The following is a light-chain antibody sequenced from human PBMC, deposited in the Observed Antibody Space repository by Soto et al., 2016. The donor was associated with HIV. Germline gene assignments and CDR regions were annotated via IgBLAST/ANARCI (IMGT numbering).Light chain of an antibody. Sequence: SYELTQSPSVSVAPGKTARITCGGINIGSKSVHWYQQKPGQAPVLVVIDDSDRPSGIPEQFSGSNSGNTATLTITSVEAGDEADYYCQVWDSSTDHVIFGGGTRLTVL. V-gene: IGLV3-21*03. CDR3: QVWDSSTDHVI. CDR1: NIGSKS. CDR2: DDS. J-gene: IGLJ2*01.